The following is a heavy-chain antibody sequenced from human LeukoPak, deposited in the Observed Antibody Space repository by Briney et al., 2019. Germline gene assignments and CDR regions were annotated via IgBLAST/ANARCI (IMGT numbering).Heavy chain of an antibody. J-gene: IGHJ4*02. CDR3: AKYTPANYYGSGSIFDY. V-gene: IGHV3-23*01. CDR2: ITGSGDDT. D-gene: IGHD3-10*01. CDR1: GFTFSAYA. Sequence: GGSLRRSCAASGFTFSAYAMSWVRQAPGKGLEWVSAITGSGDDTYYADSVKGRFTISRDSSRNTLYLQMNSLRAEDTAVYYCAKYTPANYYGSGSIFDYWGQGALVTVSS.